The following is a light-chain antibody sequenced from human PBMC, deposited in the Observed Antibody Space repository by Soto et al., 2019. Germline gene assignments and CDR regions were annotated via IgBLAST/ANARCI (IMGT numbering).Light chain of an antibody. CDR3: QQFKSSPFT. J-gene: IGKJ4*01. V-gene: IGKV1-9*01. CDR2: TVS. Sequence: DIQLTQSPSFLSASVGDRLTITCRASQALRSSLAWYQQKPGKAPNLLIYTVSTLQSGVPSRFSGSRSGTEFTLAVRSLQREDFATYYCQQFKSSPFTFGGGTKVEI. CDR1: QALRSS.